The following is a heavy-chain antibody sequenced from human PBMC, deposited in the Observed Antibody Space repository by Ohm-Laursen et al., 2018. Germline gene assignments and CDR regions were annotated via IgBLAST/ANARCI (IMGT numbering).Heavy chain of an antibody. CDR2: INPNTGAT. V-gene: IGHV1-2*02. CDR1: GYTFTDYY. CDR3: AKAGLAVTRSPRNWYFDL. D-gene: IGHD2-21*02. Sequence: GASVKVSCKASGYTFTDYYMHWVRQAPGQGLEWMGWINPNTGATDYTQNFQGRVTMTRDTSISTAYMDLSRLKSDDTAVYYCAKAGLAVTRSPRNWYFDLWGRGTLVTVSS. J-gene: IGHJ2*01.